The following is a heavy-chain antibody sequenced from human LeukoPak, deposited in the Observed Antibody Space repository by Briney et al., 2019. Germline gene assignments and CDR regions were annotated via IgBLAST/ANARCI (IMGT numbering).Heavy chain of an antibody. CDR3: ARDLGDL. V-gene: IGHV3-48*01. J-gene: IGHJ5*02. CDR2: ITSDASTI. Sequence: PGESLRLSCEASGYSFSTYSMNWVRQAPGKGLDWVAYITSDASTIYYAESVKGRFTISRDNANNSLYLQLNSLRVEDTAVYYCARDLGDLWGQGTLVSVSS. CDR1: GYSFSTYS.